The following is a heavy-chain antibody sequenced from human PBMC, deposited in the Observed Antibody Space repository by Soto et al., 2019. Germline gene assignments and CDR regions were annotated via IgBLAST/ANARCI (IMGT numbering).Heavy chain of an antibody. CDR3: AKGGSGNYLTYYYYYGMDV. V-gene: IGHV3-30*18. D-gene: IGHD3-22*01. J-gene: IGHJ6*02. CDR1: GFSLSNNG. Sequence: QVQLVESGGGVVQPGRSLRLSCAASGFSLSNNGMHWVRQAPGKGLEWVAVISYDGNNKYYADSVKGRFTISRDNSKNTVYLEMNNLRAEDTAMYYCAKGGSGNYLTYYYYYGMDVWGQGTMVTVSS. CDR2: ISYDGNNK.